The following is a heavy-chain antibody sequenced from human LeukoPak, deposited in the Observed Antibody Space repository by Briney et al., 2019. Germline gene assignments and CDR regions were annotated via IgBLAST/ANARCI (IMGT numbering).Heavy chain of an antibody. Sequence: SETLSLTCAVYGGSFSGYYWSWIRQPPGKGLEWIGEINHSGSTNYNPSLKSRVTISVDTSKNQFSLKLSSVTAADTAVCYCARVNPGLRYFGYWGQGTLVTVSS. CDR3: ARVNPGLRYFGY. V-gene: IGHV4-34*01. CDR2: INHSGST. CDR1: GGSFSGYY. D-gene: IGHD3-9*01. J-gene: IGHJ4*02.